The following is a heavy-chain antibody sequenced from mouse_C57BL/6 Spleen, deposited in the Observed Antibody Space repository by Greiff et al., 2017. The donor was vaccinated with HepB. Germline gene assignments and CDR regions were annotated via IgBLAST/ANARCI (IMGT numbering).Heavy chain of an antibody. CDR1: GFNIKNTY. J-gene: IGHJ2*01. V-gene: IGHV14-3*01. Sequence: EVQLQQSVAELVRPGASVKLSCTASGFNIKNTYMHWVKQRPEQGLEWIGRIDPANGNTKYAPKFQGKATITADTSSITAYLQLSSLTSEDTAIYYCASTTVVDVSLYFDYWGQGTTLTVSS. CDR2: IDPANGNT. D-gene: IGHD1-1*01. CDR3: ASTTVVDVSLYFDY.